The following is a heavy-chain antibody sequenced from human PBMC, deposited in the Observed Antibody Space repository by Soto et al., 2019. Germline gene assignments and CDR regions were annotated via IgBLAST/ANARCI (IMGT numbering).Heavy chain of an antibody. CDR3: AREAPYCTSATCPKFYDMDV. V-gene: IGHV1-69*01. CDR2: IIPILTSP. D-gene: IGHD2-2*01. J-gene: IGHJ6*02. CDR1: GGTFGSYA. Sequence: QVQLVQSGAEVKKPGSSVKVSCKASGGTFGSYAITWVRRAPGQGLEWLGGIIPILTSPAYAQKFQARVVITADEITNTAYMVLNSLRFDDTAVYYCAREAPYCTSATCPKFYDMDVWGQGTTVTVAS.